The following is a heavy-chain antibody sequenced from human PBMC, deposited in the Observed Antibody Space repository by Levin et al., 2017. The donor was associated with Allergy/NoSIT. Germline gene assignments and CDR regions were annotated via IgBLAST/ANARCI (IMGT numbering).Heavy chain of an antibody. CDR1: GFTFSSYG. CDR2: ISGSGGST. CDR3: AKASISGLYYYYAMDV. Sequence: PGGSLRLSCAASGFTFSSYGMSWVRQGPGKGLEWVSSISGSGGSTKYADSVKGRFTISRDNSKNTLFLQMNSLRVEDTAIYYCAKASISGLYYYYAMDVWGQGTTVAVSS. J-gene: IGHJ6*02. V-gene: IGHV3-23*01. D-gene: IGHD6-19*01.